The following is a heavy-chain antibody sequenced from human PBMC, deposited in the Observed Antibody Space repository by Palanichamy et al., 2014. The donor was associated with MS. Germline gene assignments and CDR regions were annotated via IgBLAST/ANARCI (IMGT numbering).Heavy chain of an antibody. CDR1: DSPSGSYE. Sequence: QLVESWGRAWYSLGGSRRDSPVQPLDSPSGSYEMNWVRQAPGKGLEWVSYISSSGSTIYYADSVKGRFTISRDNAKNSLYLQMNSLRAEDTAVYYCARDSHYCSGGSCYVGHKVYGMDVWGQGTTVTVSS. V-gene: IGHV3-48*03. CDR2: ISSSGSTI. CDR3: ARDSHYCSGGSCYVGHKVYGMDV. D-gene: IGHD2-15*01. J-gene: IGHJ6*02.